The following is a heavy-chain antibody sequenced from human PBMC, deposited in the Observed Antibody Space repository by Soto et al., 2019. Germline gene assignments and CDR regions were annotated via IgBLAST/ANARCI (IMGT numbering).Heavy chain of an antibody. Sequence: EVQLLESGGGLVQPGGSLRLSCAASGFTFSSYAMSWVRQAPGKGLEWVSGIGSGGDSTYYADSVKGRFTNSRDDSKNTLYLQMNSLRAEDTAVYYYAPGRQLVVDQWGQGTLVTVSS. J-gene: IGHJ4*02. D-gene: IGHD6-13*01. V-gene: IGHV3-23*01. CDR3: APGRQLVVDQ. CDR2: IGSGGDST. CDR1: GFTFSSYA.